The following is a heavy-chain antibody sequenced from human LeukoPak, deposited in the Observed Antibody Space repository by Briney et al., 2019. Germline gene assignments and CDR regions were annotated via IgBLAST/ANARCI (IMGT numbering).Heavy chain of an antibody. V-gene: IGHV3-30*04. CDR3: ATDRVRSGYDSGYYFDY. D-gene: IGHD5-12*01. Sequence: GGSLRLSCAASGFTFSSYAMHWVRQAPGKGLEWVAVISYDGSNKYYADSVKGRFTISRDNSKNTLYLQMNSLRAEDTAVYYCATDRVRSGYDSGYYFDYWGQGTLVTVYS. CDR1: GFTFSSYA. CDR2: ISYDGSNK. J-gene: IGHJ4*02.